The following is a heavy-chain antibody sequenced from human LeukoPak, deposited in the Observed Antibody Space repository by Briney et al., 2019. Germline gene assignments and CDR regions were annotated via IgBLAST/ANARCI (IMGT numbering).Heavy chain of an antibody. D-gene: IGHD3-16*01. Sequence: GGSLRLSCASSGFTFTYHWMSWVRQAPGKGLEWVANINEHGTSQFYGAAVQGRFTISRDNARHSVSLQMTSLRGEGTAIYFCAKHGGRRFGSWGQGTLVTVSS. CDR1: GFTFTYHW. CDR3: AKHGGRRFGS. J-gene: IGHJ1*01. V-gene: IGHV3-7*01. CDR2: INEHGTSQ.